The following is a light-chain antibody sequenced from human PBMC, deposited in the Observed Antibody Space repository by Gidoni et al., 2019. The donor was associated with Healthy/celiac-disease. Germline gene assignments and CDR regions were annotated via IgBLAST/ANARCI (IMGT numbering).Light chain of an antibody. CDR3: QQRSNWPPIT. J-gene: IGKJ5*01. CDR2: DAS. Sequence: EIVLTQSPATLSLSPGARATLPCRASQSVSSYLAWYQQKPGQAPRLLIYDASNRATAIPARFSGSGSGTDFTLTISSLEPEDFAVYYCQQRSNWPPITFGQGTRLEIK. V-gene: IGKV3-11*01. CDR1: QSVSSY.